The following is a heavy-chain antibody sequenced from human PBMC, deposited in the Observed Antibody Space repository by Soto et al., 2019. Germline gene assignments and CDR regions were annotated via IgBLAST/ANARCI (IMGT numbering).Heavy chain of an antibody. CDR1: GFTVSSYS. J-gene: IGHJ4*02. Sequence: EVQLVESGGGLVQPGGSLRLSCAASGFTVSSYSMNRVRQAPGKGLEWVSYINSGSSTIYYADSVKGRFTISRDNAKNSLYLQMNSLRDEDTAVYYCARDAPRCSGGSRFDFWGQGTLVTVSS. D-gene: IGHD2-15*01. V-gene: IGHV3-48*02. CDR3: ARDAPRCSGGSRFDF. CDR2: INSGSSTI.